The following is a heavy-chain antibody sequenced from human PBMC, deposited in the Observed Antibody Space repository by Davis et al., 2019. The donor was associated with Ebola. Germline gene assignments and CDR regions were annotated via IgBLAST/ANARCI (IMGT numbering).Heavy chain of an antibody. V-gene: IGHV3-21*01. CDR2: ISVSSGYI. CDR1: GFTFSSYS. CDR3: ARGVGYYGSGLDY. D-gene: IGHD3-10*01. J-gene: IGHJ4*02. Sequence: GESLKISCAASGFTFSSYSMNWVRQAPGKGLEWVSSISVSSGYIYYADSVKGRFTISRDNSKNTLYLQMNSLRAEDTAVYYCARGVGYYGSGLDYWGQGTLVTVSS.